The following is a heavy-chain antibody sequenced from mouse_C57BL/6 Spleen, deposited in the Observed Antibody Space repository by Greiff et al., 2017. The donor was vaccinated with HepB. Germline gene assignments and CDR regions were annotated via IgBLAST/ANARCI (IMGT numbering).Heavy chain of an antibody. J-gene: IGHJ1*03. Sequence: EAGGGLVQPKGSLKLSCAASGFTFNTYAMHWVRQAPGKGLEWVARIRSKSSNYATYYADSVKDRFTISRDDSQSMLYLQMNNLKTEDTAMYYCVRDLPAYYSNYEYFDVWGTGTTVTVSS. CDR1: GFTFNTYA. V-gene: IGHV10-3*01. CDR3: VRDLPAYYSNYEYFDV. CDR2: IRSKSSNYAT. D-gene: IGHD2-5*01.